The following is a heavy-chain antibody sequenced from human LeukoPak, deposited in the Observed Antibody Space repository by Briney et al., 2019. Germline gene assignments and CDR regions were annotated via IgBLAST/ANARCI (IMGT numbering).Heavy chain of an antibody. CDR3: AKDLTPPDYYYDSSGYYGAFDY. J-gene: IGHJ4*02. CDR1: GFTFSSYA. CDR2: ISGSGGST. D-gene: IGHD3-22*01. Sequence: GGSLRLSCAASGFTFSSYAMHWVRQAPGKGLEWVSAISGSGGSTYYADSVKGRFTISRDNSKNTLYLQMNSLRAEDTAVYYCAKDLTPPDYYYDSSGYYGAFDYWGQGTLVTVSS. V-gene: IGHV3-23*01.